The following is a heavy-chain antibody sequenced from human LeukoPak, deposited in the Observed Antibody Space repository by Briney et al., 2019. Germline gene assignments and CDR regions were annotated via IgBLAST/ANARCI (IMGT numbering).Heavy chain of an antibody. CDR1: GYTFTSYA. V-gene: IGHV1-3*03. J-gene: IGHJ4*02. CDR2: ISPGNGNT. Sequence: ASVKVFCKASGYTFTSYAMHWVRQAPGQRLEWMGWISPGNGNTKYSQEFQGRVTITRDTSASTAYMELSSLRSDDMAVYYCVRDQGTSYLFDYWGQGTLVTVSS. D-gene: IGHD6-6*01. CDR3: VRDQGTSYLFDY.